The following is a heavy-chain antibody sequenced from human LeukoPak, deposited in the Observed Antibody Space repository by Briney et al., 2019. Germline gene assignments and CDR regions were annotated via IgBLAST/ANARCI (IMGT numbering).Heavy chain of an antibody. J-gene: IGHJ6*04. CDR2: FHPKDADM. Sequence: ASVKVSCKVSGYTVTEVAIHWVRQTPGEGLEWMGGFHPKDADMIYAQRFQGRVTMTQDTSTGTVYMELSSLRSEDTAIYYCATVQYTLLPGYLNQMEVWGKGTTVTMSS. V-gene: IGHV1-24*01. CDR1: GYTVTEVA. CDR3: ATVQYTLLPGYLNQMEV. D-gene: IGHD3-9*01.